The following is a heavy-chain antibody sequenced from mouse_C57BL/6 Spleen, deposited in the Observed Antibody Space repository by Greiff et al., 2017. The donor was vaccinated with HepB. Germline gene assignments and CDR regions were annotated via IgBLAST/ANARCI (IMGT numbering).Heavy chain of an antibody. J-gene: IGHJ4*01. CDR2: IDPETGGT. V-gene: IGHV1-15*01. CDR1: GYTFTDYE. CDR3: TRSGTAQATDYAMDY. D-gene: IGHD3-1*01. Sequence: QVQLKESGAELVRPGASVTLSCKASGYTFTDYEMHWVKQTPVHGLEWIGAIDPETGGTAYNQKFKGKAILTADKSSSTAYMELRSLTSEDSAVYYCTRSGTAQATDYAMDYWGQGTSVTVSS.